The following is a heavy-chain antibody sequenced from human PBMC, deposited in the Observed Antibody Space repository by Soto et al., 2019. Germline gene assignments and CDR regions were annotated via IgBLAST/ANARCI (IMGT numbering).Heavy chain of an antibody. CDR2: IYYSGST. J-gene: IGHJ5*02. Sequence: PSETLSLTCTVPGGSVNIGTYYWSWIRQPPGKGLEWIGYIYYSGSTNYNPSLKSRVTISVDTSKNQFSLKLSSVTAADTAVYYCAREKRVVVPAAIPYNWFDPWGQGTLVTVS. V-gene: IGHV4-61*01. CDR3: AREKRVVVPAAIPYNWFDP. D-gene: IGHD2-2*02. CDR1: GGSVNIGTYY.